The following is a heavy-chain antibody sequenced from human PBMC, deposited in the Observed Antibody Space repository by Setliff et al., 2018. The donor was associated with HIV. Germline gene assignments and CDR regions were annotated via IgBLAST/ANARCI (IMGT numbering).Heavy chain of an antibody. CDR2: IFSSGST. J-gene: IGHJ5*02. Sequence: SETLSLTCTVSGGSISSYCWNWIRQSPGRGLEWIGFIFSSGSTKYNPSLQGRVTMSIDTSKNQFSLKLTSVTAADTAVYYCARRIDNSGSFPDKNWFDTWGQGSLVTVSS. CDR1: GGSISSYC. CDR3: ARRIDNSGSFPDKNWFDT. V-gene: IGHV4-4*09. D-gene: IGHD3-10*01.